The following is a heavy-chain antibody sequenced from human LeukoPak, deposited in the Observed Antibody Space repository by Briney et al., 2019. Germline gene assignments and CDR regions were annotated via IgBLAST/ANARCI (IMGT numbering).Heavy chain of an antibody. V-gene: IGHV3-7*01. CDR3: ARDRGRGYDSSGLIFDP. Sequence: GGSLRLSCAASGFTFSSYWMSWVRQAPGKGLEWVANIKQDGSEKYYVDSVKGRFTISRDNAKNSLYLQMNSLRAEDTAVYYCARDRGRGYDSSGLIFDPWGQGTLVTVSS. D-gene: IGHD3-22*01. CDR1: GFTFSSYW. J-gene: IGHJ5*02. CDR2: IKQDGSEK.